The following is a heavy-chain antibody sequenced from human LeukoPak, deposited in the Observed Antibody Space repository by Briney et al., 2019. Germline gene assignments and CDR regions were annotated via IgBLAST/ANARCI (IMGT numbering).Heavy chain of an antibody. Sequence: GASVKVSHKASGYTFRNYGILWVRQAPGQGLEWMGWVSPYNDNTNYAQNFQGRVTMTTDTSTNLAYMELRSLRYDDTAVYYCAREGHDYGDNTPDYWGRGTLVTVSS. J-gene: IGHJ4*02. D-gene: IGHD4-17*01. CDR2: VSPYNDNT. CDR1: GYTFRNYG. V-gene: IGHV1-18*01. CDR3: AREGHDYGDNTPDY.